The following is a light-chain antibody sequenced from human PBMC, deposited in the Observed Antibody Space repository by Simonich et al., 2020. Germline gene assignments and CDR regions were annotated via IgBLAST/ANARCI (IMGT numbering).Light chain of an antibody. CDR2: LGS. CDR1: QSLLHSNGYNY. V-gene: IGKV2-28*01. Sequence: DIVMTQSPLSLPVTPGEPASISCRSSQSLLHSNGYNYLDWYLQKPGQSPQLQIYLGSNRASVVPDRFSGSGSGTDFTLKISRVEAEDVGVYYCMQALQTWTFGQGTKVEIK. CDR3: MQALQTWT. J-gene: IGKJ1*01.